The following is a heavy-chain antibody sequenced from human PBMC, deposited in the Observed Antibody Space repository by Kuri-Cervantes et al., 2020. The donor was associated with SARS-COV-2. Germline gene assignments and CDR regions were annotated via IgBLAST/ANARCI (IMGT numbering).Heavy chain of an antibody. Sequence: GGSLRLSCAASGFTFSHFALFWVRQAPGKGLEWVAVISYDGNNKYYSDSVMGRFTISRDDSTNTVYLQMNSLRAEDTAVYYCARQGGRAIYFDYWGQGTLVTVSS. D-gene: IGHD6-25*01. CDR3: ARQGGRAIYFDY. V-gene: IGHV3-30*03. J-gene: IGHJ4*02. CDR1: GFTFSHFA. CDR2: ISYDGNNK.